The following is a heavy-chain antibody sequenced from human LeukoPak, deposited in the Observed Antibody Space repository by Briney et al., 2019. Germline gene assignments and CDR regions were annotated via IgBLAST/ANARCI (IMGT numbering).Heavy chain of an antibody. CDR3: ARYWGVKSWLRNPNYYYYGMDV. CDR2: IYPGDSDT. Sequence: GESLKISCKGSGYSFTSYWIGWVRQMPGKGLEWMGIIYPGDSDTRYSPSFQGQVTISADKSISTAYLQWSSLKASDTAMYYCARYWGVKSWLRNPNYYYYGMDVWGQGTTVTVSS. D-gene: IGHD5-12*01. V-gene: IGHV5-51*01. CDR1: GYSFTSYW. J-gene: IGHJ6*02.